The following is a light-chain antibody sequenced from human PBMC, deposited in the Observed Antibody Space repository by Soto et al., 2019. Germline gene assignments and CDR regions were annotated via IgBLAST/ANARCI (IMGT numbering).Light chain of an antibody. CDR2: EVS. J-gene: IGLJ1*01. V-gene: IGLV2-14*01. CDR1: SSDVGGYNY. CDR3: ISYTSSSTLYV. Sequence: QSALTQPASVSGSPGQSITISCTGTSSDVGGYNYVSWYQQHPGKAPKRMIYEVSNRPSGVSNRFSGSKSGNTASLTISGLQAEDEADYYFISYTSSSTLYVFGTGTKLTVL.